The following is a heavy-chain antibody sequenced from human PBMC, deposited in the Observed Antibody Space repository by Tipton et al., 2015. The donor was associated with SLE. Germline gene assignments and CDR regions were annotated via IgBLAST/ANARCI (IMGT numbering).Heavy chain of an antibody. CDR2: INHSGST. Sequence: TLSLTCAVYGGSFSGYYWSWIRQPPGKGLEWIGEINHSGSTNYNPSLKSRVTISVDTSKNQFSLTLSSVTAADTAVYYCARPGNYFDSSGHHDAFDVWGQGTMVTVSS. CDR3: ARPGNYFDSSGHHDAFDV. CDR1: GGSFSGYY. J-gene: IGHJ3*01. D-gene: IGHD3-22*01. V-gene: IGHV4-34*01.